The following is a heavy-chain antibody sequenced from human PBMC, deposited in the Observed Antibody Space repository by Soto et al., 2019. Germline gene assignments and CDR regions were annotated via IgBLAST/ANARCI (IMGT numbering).Heavy chain of an antibody. D-gene: IGHD2-15*01. V-gene: IGHV3-30-3*01. CDR2: ISYDGSNK. J-gene: IGHJ6*02. CDR1: GFTFSSYA. Sequence: PGGSLRLSCAASGFTFSSYAMHWVRQAPGKGLEWVAVISYDGSNKYYADSVKGRFTISRDNSKNTLYLQMNSLRAEDTAVYYCARDRDLYCSGGSCYYGVGMDVWGQGTTVTV. CDR3: ARDRDLYCSGGSCYYGVGMDV.